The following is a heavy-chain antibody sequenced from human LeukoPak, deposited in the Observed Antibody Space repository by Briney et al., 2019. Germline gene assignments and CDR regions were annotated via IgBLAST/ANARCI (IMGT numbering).Heavy chain of an antibody. CDR1: GFTFTSSA. Sequence: GGSLRLSCSASGFTFTSSAINWVRQAPGKGLEWVSTILSGGSTYYADSVKGRFTVSRDNSKNTVYLQMNSLRAEDTAVYYCAKDMVAAANWFDPWGQGTLVTVSS. CDR3: AKDMVAAANWFDP. V-gene: IGHV3-23*01. J-gene: IGHJ5*02. CDR2: ILSGGST. D-gene: IGHD6-25*01.